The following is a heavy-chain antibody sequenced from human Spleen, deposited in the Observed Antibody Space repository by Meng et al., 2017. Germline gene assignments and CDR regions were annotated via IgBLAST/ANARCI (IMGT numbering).Heavy chain of an antibody. CDR1: GYTFTSYG. V-gene: IGHV1-18*01. Sequence: ASVKVSCKASGYTFTSYGISWVRQAPGQGLEWMGWISAYNGNTNYAQKLQGRVTMTTDTSTNTAYMELRSLRSDDTAVFYCARESSREGDYPCDYWGQGTLVTVSS. J-gene: IGHJ4*02. D-gene: IGHD4-17*01. CDR2: ISAYNGNT. CDR3: ARESSREGDYPCDY.